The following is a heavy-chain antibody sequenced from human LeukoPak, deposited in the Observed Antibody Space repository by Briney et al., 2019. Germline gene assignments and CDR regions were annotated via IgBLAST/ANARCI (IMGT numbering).Heavy chain of an antibody. CDR1: GYTFTTYF. CDR3: ARDTDRYNWNTDVW. D-gene: IGHD1-20*01. J-gene: IGHJ4*02. Sequence: GASVKASCKASGYTFTTYFLHWVRQAPGQGLEWMGVINPSAGSTTYAQKFQGRVTITADKSTSTAYMELSSLRSEDTAVYYCARDTDRYNWNTDVWWGQGTLVTVSS. V-gene: IGHV1-46*01. CDR2: INPSAGST.